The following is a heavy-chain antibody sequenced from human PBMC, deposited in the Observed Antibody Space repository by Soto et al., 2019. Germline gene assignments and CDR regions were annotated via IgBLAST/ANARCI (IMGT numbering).Heavy chain of an antibody. V-gene: IGHV4-59*02. CDR2: IDYNGRA. CDR1: DGSVTGNC. CDR3: ARGPDYSKVGY. J-gene: IGHJ4*02. Sequence: QVQLQESGPGLVKPSETLPLTCSVSDGSVTGNCWSWIRQPPGKGLEWIGCIDYNGRAHYNPSLTSRVTTSLDTSYSIFSHKLSSVTTTDSAVYYCARGPDYSKVGYCGLGTLVTVSS. D-gene: IGHD4-4*01.